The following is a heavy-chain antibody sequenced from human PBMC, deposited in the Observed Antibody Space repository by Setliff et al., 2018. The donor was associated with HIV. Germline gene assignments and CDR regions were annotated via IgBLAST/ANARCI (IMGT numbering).Heavy chain of an antibody. CDR1: GFTFSSYW. D-gene: IGHD3-22*01. Sequence: GGSLRLSCAASGFTFSSYWMHWVRQAPGKGLVWVSRINNDGGTSYADSVKGRFTIFRDNAQNTLYLQMNSLRAEDTAVYYCAKEPTYYYDSSGPHDAFDIWGQGTMVTVSS. CDR3: AKEPTYYYDSSGPHDAFDI. CDR2: INNDGGT. V-gene: IGHV3-74*01. J-gene: IGHJ3*02.